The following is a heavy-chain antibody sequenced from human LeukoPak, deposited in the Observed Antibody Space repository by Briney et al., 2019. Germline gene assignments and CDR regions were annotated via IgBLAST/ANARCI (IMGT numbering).Heavy chain of an antibody. D-gene: IGHD1-1*01. CDR1: GYTFTSYD. CDR2: IIPIFGTA. Sequence: ASVKVSCKASGYTFTSYDINWVRQAPGQGLEWMGGIIPIFGTANYAQKSQGRVTITTDESTSTAYMELSSLRSEDTAVYYCARVAWNADFDYWGQGTLVTVSS. J-gene: IGHJ4*02. V-gene: IGHV1-69*05. CDR3: ARVAWNADFDY.